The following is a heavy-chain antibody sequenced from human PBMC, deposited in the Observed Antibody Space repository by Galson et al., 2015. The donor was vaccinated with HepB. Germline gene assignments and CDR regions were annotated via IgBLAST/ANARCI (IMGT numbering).Heavy chain of an antibody. D-gene: IGHD6-13*01. CDR2: IWSDGGNK. CDR3: ASHGGPVQQQLATPKNYYYGMDV. Sequence: SLRLSCAASGFTFTIYGMHWVRQAPGKGLEWVAVIWSDGGNKYYADSVKGRFAISRDNSKNTLYLQMNSLRAEDTAMYYCASHGGPVQQQLATPKNYYYGMDVWGQGTTVTVSS. V-gene: IGHV3-33*01. CDR1: GFTFTIYG. J-gene: IGHJ6*02.